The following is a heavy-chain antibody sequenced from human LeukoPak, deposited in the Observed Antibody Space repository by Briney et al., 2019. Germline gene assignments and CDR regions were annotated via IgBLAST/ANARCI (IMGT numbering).Heavy chain of an antibody. CDR1: GFTFSDFW. D-gene: IGHD6-19*01. J-gene: IGHJ4*02. CDR2: IKQDGSEK. Sequence: GGSLRLSCAASGFTFSDFWTNWVRQAPGKGLEWVASIKQDGSEKYYVDSVKGRFSISRDNAKNSLHLQMNSLRAEDTAVYYCARDHTVDGLVFDYWGQGILVTVSS. V-gene: IGHV3-7*01. CDR3: ARDHTVDGLVFDY.